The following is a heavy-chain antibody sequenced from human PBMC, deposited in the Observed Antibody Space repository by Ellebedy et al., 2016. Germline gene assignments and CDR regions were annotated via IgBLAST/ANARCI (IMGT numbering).Heavy chain of an antibody. D-gene: IGHD3-9*01. CDR1: GFSLNDSDMC. Sequence: SGPTLVKPAQTLTLTCSFSGFSLNDSDMCVGWIRQAPGKALEWLALIDWENDKYYEASLRPRLTISKDTAKNHVVLTMTNMDPVDTATYFCARTLIHDAFDVWGRGTVVVVSA. V-gene: IGHV2-70*01. CDR3: ARTLIHDAFDV. J-gene: IGHJ3*01. CDR2: IDWENDK.